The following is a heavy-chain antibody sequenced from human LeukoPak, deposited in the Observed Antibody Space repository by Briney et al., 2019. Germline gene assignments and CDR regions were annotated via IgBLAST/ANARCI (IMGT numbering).Heavy chain of an antibody. J-gene: IGHJ4*02. Sequence: AGGSLRLSCAASGFTFSSYWMSWVRQAPGKGLEWVAIIKQDGSEKYYVDSVKGRFTISRDNAKNSLYLQMNSLRAEDTAVYYCARDGTYYDFWSGYPEDYWGQGTLVTVSS. CDR2: IKQDGSEK. D-gene: IGHD3-3*01. CDR1: GFTFSSYW. V-gene: IGHV3-7*01. CDR3: ARDGTYYDFWSGYPEDY.